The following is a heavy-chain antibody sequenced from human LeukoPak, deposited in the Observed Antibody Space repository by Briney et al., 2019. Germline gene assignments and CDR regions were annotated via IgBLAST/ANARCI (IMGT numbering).Heavy chain of an antibody. D-gene: IGHD2-2*02. V-gene: IGHV1-69*05. CDR2: IIPIFGTA. J-gene: IGHJ4*02. CDR1: GGTFSSYA. CDR3: ARGAGYCSSTSCYNEVPFDY. Sequence: ASVKVSCKASGGTFSSYAISWVRQAPGQGLEWMGGIIPIFGTANYAQKFQGRVTITTDESTSTAYMELSSLRSEDTAVYYCARGAGYCSSTSCYNEVPFDYWGQGTLVTVSS.